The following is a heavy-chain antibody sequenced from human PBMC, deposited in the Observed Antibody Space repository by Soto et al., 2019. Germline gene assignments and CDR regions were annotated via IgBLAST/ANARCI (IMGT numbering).Heavy chain of an antibody. CDR1: GGTFSSYA. D-gene: IGHD2-8*01. V-gene: IGHV1-69*12. J-gene: IGHJ6*02. CDR3: ARPVYAIERLFYGMDV. CDR2: IIPIFGTA. Sequence: QVQLVQSGAEVKKPGSSVKVSCKASGGTFSSYAISWVRQAPGQGLEWMGGIIPIFGTANYAQKFQGRVTITADESTSTAYMELSSLRSEDMAVYYCARPVYAIERLFYGMDVWGQGTTVTVSS.